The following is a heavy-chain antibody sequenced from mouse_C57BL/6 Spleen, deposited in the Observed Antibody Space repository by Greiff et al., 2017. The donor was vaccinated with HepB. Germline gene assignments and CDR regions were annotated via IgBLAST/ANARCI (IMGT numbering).Heavy chain of an antibody. Sequence: QVQLQQSGAELVRPGSSVKLSCKASGYTFTSYWMHWVKQRPIQGLEWIGNIDPSDSETHYNQKFKDKATLTVDKSSSTAYMHLSSLTSEYSEVYYCARSGRPGVSYAMVYGGQGTSVTVS. J-gene: IGHJ4*01. D-gene: IGHD3-2*02. V-gene: IGHV1-52*01. CDR1: GYTFTSYW. CDR3: ARSGRPGVSYAMVY. CDR2: IDPSDSET.